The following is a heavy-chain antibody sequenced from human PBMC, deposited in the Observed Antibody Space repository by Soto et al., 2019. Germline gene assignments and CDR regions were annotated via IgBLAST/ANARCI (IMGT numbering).Heavy chain of an antibody. D-gene: IGHD1-26*01. CDR1: GGSISSGSYH. CDR2: IYYSGSS. J-gene: IGHJ4*02. CDR3: ARVEGSSYYFRHDC. V-gene: IGHV4-31*03. Sequence: PSETLSLTCTVSGGSISSGSYHWSWIRQHPGKGLEWIGNIYYSGSSYYNPSLKSRATISIDTSKDQFSLRLGSVTAADTAVYYCARVEGSSYYFRHDCWGRLHLVPVPS.